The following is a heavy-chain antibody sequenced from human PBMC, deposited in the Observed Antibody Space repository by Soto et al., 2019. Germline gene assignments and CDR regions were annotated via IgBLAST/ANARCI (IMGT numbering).Heavy chain of an antibody. Sequence: QVQLQESGPGLVKPSQTLSLTCTVSGGSISSGDYYWSWIRQPPGKGLEWIGYIYYSGSTYYNPSLKSRVTISVDTSKNQFSLKLSSVTAADTAVYYCARDRYSSSSAYYYYGMDVWGQGTTVTVSS. CDR1: GGSISSGDYY. J-gene: IGHJ6*02. CDR2: IYYSGST. D-gene: IGHD6-6*01. CDR3: ARDRYSSSSAYYYYGMDV. V-gene: IGHV4-30-4*01.